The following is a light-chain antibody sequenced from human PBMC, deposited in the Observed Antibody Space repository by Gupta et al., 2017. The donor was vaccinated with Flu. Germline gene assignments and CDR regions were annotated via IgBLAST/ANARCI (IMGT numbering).Light chain of an antibody. CDR2: DVT. CDR3: SSHAGRVTLV. J-gene: IGLJ1*01. Sequence: QSAPTQPRSVPGSPGQSGTISCTGTSNDVGGYNLVSWYEQPPGNAPKLLLYDVTERPSGVPVRFSGSKAGNTASLTISGRQADDEADYYCSSHAGRVTLVFGTGATVTVL. V-gene: IGLV2-11*01. CDR1: SNDVGGYNL.